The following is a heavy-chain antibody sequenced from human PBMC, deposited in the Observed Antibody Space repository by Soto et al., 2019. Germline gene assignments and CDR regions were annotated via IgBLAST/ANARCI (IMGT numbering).Heavy chain of an antibody. CDR3: ERARYDSLWWFDL. CDR1: GAAISSYH. J-gene: IGHJ5*02. V-gene: IGHV4-59*07. D-gene: IGHD3-22*01. Sequence: DPLSLTCTVPGAAISSYHWSWIRQPPGKGLEWIGYIYYSGRTNYNPSLKSRVTISVDTSKNKFHLKLRSVTHADTAVYYCERARYDSLWWFDLWGHRTLVTVS. CDR2: IYYSGRT.